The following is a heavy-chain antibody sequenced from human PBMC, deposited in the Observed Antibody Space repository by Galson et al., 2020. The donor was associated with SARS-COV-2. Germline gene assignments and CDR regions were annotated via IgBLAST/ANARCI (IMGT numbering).Heavy chain of an antibody. J-gene: IGHJ6*03. V-gene: IGHV6-1*01. D-gene: IGHD2-2*01. Sequence: SQTLSLTCAISGDSVSSNSAAWNWIRQSPSRGLEWLGRTYYRSKWYNDYAVSVKSRITINPDTSKNQFSLQLNSVTPEDTAVYYCARGGVVHCSSTSCYYYYYMDVWGKGTTVTVSS. CDR3: ARGGVVHCSSTSCYYYYYMDV. CDR2: TYYRSKWYN. CDR1: GDSVSSNSAA.